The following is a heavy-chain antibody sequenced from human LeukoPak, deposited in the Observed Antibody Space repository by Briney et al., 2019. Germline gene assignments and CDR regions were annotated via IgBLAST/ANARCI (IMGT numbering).Heavy chain of an antibody. CDR2: ISSSGTST. CDR1: GFTFSNYA. Sequence: PGGSLRLSCAASGFTFSNYALTWVRQAPGKGLEWVSSISSSGTSTYYTDSVKGRFTISRDNAKNSLYLQMNNLRAEDTALYYCARDLGYHVVPPARDGMDVWGQGTTVTVSS. D-gene: IGHD2-2*01. CDR3: ARDLGYHVVPPARDGMDV. J-gene: IGHJ6*02. V-gene: IGHV3-21*01.